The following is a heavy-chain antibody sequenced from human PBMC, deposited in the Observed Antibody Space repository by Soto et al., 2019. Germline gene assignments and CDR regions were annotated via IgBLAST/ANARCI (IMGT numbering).Heavy chain of an antibody. Sequence: GGSLRLSCAASGFTFSSYWMHWVRQAPGKGLVWVSRINSDGSSTSYADSVKGRFTISRDNAKNTLYLQMNSLRAEDTAVYYCARDPDGYNHGYYFDYWGQGTLVTVSS. V-gene: IGHV3-74*01. CDR2: INSDGSST. D-gene: IGHD5-12*01. J-gene: IGHJ4*02. CDR3: ARDPDGYNHGYYFDY. CDR1: GFTFSSYW.